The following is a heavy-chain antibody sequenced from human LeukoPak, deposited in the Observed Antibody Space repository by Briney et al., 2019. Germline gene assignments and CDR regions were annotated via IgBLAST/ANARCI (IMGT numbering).Heavy chain of an antibody. V-gene: IGHV4-59*08. J-gene: IGHJ4*02. D-gene: IGHD5-18*01. CDR1: GGSISTYQ. CDR2: IYNSGST. CDR3: ARRKPDTAMGVFDY. Sequence: SETLSLTCTVSGGSISTYQWSWIRQPPGKGLEWIGHIYNSGSTNYSPSLKSRVTISVDTSKNQFSLKLSSVTAADTAVYYCARRKPDTAMGVFDYWGQGTLVTVSS.